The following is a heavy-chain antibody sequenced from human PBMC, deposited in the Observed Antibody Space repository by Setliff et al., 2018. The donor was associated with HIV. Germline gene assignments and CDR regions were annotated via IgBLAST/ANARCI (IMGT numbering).Heavy chain of an antibody. CDR3: ARVPAAIDY. CDR1: GGSISSDNW. Sequence: TLSLTCAVSGGSISSDNWWSWVRQPPGKGLEWIGTIYHSGSTYYNPSLQSRVTISVDTSKNQFSLKLTSVSAADTAVYYCARVPAAIDYWGQGTLVTVSS. D-gene: IGHD2-15*01. CDR2: IYHSGST. J-gene: IGHJ4*02. V-gene: IGHV4-4*02.